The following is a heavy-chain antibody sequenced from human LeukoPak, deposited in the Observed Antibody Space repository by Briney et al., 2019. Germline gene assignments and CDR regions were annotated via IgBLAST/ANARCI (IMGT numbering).Heavy chain of an antibody. D-gene: IGHD3-22*01. V-gene: IGHV1-69*06. CDR3: ARELEQYYYDSSGSPYFDY. CDR2: IIPIFGTA. CDR1: GYTFTGYY. J-gene: IGHJ4*02. Sequence: SMKVSCKASGYTFTGYYMHWVRQAPGQGLEWMGGIIPIFGTANYAQKFQGRVTITADKSTSTAYMELSSLRSEDTAVYYCARELEQYYYDSSGSPYFDYWGQGTLVTVSS.